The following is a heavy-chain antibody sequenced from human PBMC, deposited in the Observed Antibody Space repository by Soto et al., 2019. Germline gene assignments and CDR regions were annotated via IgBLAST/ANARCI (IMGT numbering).Heavy chain of an antibody. CDR3: ARGISYGSSSWDRNWFDP. CDR2: IYYSGST. Sequence: SETLSLTCTVSGGSISSGGYYWSWIRQPPGKGLEWIGYIYYSGSTYYNPSLKSRVTISVDTSKTQFSLKLSSVTAADTAVYYWARGISYGSSSWDRNWFDPWGQGTLVTVSS. J-gene: IGHJ5*02. V-gene: IGHV4-31*03. D-gene: IGHD6-13*01. CDR1: GGSISSGGYY.